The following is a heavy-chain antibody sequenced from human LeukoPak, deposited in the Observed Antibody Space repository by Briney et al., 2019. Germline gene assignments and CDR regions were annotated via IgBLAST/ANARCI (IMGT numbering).Heavy chain of an antibody. Sequence: SVKVSCKASGGTFSSYAISWVRQAPGQGLEWMGRIVPILGIANYAQKFQGRATITADKSTSTAYMELSSLRSEDTAVYYCARDYRYYYDSSGTGYFDYWGQGTLVTVSS. CDR1: GGTFSSYA. V-gene: IGHV1-69*04. J-gene: IGHJ4*02. CDR2: IVPILGIA. CDR3: ARDYRYYYDSSGTGYFDY. D-gene: IGHD3-22*01.